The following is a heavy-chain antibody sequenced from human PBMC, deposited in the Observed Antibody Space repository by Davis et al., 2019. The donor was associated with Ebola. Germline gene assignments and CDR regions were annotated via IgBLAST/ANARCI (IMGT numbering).Heavy chain of an antibody. D-gene: IGHD4-23*01. V-gene: IGHV3-73*01. CDR2: IRSKANSYAT. CDR1: GFTFSGSA. J-gene: IGHJ4*02. CDR3: TGGNSPDY. Sequence: PGGSLRLSCAASGFTFSGSAMHWVRQAPGKGLEWVGRIRSKANSYATAYAASVKGRFTISRDDSKNTAYLQMNSLKTEDTAVYYCTGGNSPDYWGQGTLVTVSS.